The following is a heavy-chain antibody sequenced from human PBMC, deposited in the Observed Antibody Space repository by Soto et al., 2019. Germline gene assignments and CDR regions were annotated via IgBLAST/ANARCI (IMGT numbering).Heavy chain of an antibody. J-gene: IGHJ5*02. Sequence: SVKVSCKASGGTFSSYAISWVRQAPGQGLEWMGGIIPIFGTANYAQKFQGRVTITADESTSTAYMELSSLRSEDTAVYYCARDQGIAAAVGGWFDPWGQGTLVTVSS. CDR2: IIPIFGTA. CDR1: GGTFSSYA. V-gene: IGHV1-69*13. CDR3: ARDQGIAAAVGGWFDP. D-gene: IGHD6-13*01.